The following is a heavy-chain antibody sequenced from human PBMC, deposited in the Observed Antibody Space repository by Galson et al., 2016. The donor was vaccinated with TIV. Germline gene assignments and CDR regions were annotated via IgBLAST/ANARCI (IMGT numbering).Heavy chain of an antibody. CDR3: ARRVVGTGYEY. CDR2: IYSSGST. J-gene: IGHJ4*02. CDR1: GGSINSDGYH. Sequence: TLSLTCTVSGGSINSDGYHWSWIRQSAGTEPEWIGRIYSSGSTNYNPSLWSRVTISLDVYRNQFSLKLSSVTAADTALYYCARRVVGTGYEYWGQGILVTVSS. V-gene: IGHV4-61*02. D-gene: IGHD6-13*01.